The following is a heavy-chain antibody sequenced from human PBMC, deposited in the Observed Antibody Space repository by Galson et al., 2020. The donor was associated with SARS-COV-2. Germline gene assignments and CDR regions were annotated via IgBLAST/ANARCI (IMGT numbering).Heavy chain of an antibody. V-gene: IGHV4-39*01. CDR3: ARRAVLGIAACHPYSGYWYFDL. J-gene: IGHJ2*01. CDR1: GGSISSTSYY. CDR2: IYYSGST. D-gene: IGHD6-6*01. Sequence: SETLSLTCTVSGGSISSTSYYWGWIRQPPGKGLEWIGSIYYSGSTYYNPSLKSRVTISVDTSKNQFSLKLSSVTAADTAVYYCARRAVLGIAACHPYSGYWYFDLWGRGTLVTVSS.